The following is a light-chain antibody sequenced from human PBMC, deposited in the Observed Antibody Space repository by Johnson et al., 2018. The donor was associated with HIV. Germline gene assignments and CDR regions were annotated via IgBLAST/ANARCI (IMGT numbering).Light chain of an antibody. CDR1: SSNIGNNY. CDR2: ENN. CDR3: GTWDSGLSAHYV. V-gene: IGLV1-51*02. J-gene: IGLJ1*01. Sequence: QSMLTQPPSVSAAPGQKVTISCSGSSSNIGNNYVSWYQHLPGTAPKLLIYENNKRPSGIPDRFSGSKSGTSATLGITGLQTGGEADYYCGTWDSGLSAHYVFGTGTKVTVL.